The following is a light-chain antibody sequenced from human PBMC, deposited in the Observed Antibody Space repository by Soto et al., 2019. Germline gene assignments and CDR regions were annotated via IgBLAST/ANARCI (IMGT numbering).Light chain of an antibody. CDR3: QQSYSTPIR. CDR1: QSISSY. CDR2: AAS. J-gene: IGKJ5*01. V-gene: IGKV1-39*01. Sequence: DIQMTQSPSSLSASVGDRVTITCRASQSISSYLNWYQQKPGKAPKLLIYAASSLQSGVPSRFSGSGSGTDFTLTISSLQPEDFATYYYQQSYSTPIRFGHGTRLEI.